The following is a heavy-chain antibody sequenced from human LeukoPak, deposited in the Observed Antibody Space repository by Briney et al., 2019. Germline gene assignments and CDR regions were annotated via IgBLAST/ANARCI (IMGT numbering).Heavy chain of an antibody. D-gene: IGHD6-19*01. CDR2: VNDSRST. Sequence: PSETLSLTCTVSGGSISSSHYYWDWLRQPPGQGLEWIGSVNDSRSTYFNPSLKTRVTISGDTSNNQFSLNLNSVTAADTAVYYCARWPYSTGSIAYWGQ. CDR1: GGSISSSHYY. J-gene: IGHJ4*02. V-gene: IGHV4-39*01. CDR3: ARWPYSTGSIAY.